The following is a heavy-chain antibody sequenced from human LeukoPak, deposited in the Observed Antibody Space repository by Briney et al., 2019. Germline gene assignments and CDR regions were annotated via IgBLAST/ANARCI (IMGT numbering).Heavy chain of an antibody. CDR1: GFTVSSNY. CDR3: TTGIDYGGGY. CDR2: IKNKDEGEKI. D-gene: IGHD3-16*01. J-gene: IGHJ4*02. V-gene: IGHV3-15*07. Sequence: GGSLRLSCAASGFTVSSNYMNWVRQAPGKRLEWVGRIKNKDEGEKIDYAAPVKGRFTISRDDSKATLYLQMNSLRMEDTAIYYCTTGIDYGGGYWGQGTLVSVSS.